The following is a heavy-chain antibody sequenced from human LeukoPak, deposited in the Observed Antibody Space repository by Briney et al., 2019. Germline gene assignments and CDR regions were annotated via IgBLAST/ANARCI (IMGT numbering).Heavy chain of an antibody. D-gene: IGHD3-22*01. Sequence: GGSLRLSCAASGFTFSSYAMSWVRQAPGKGLEWVSAISGSGGSTYYADSVKGRFTISRDNSKNTLYLQMNSLRAVDTAVYYCAKNLGYYDSTPLGDWGQGTLVTVSS. CDR2: ISGSGGST. CDR1: GFTFSSYA. CDR3: AKNLGYYDSTPLGD. V-gene: IGHV3-23*01. J-gene: IGHJ4*02.